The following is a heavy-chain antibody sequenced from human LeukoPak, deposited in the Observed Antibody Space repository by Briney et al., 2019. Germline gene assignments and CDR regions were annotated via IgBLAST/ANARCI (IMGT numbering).Heavy chain of an antibody. CDR1: GFTFSNYW. CDR2: INQDGSKE. J-gene: IGHJ4*02. V-gene: IGHV3-7*01. CDR3: VRDGGVSGYDLLDY. Sequence: PGGSLRLSCAASGFTFSNYWTTWVRQAPGKGLEWVAHINQDGSKEYYMDSVKARFTISRDNAKNSLSLQMNSLRAEDTAVYYCVRDGGVSGYDLLDYWGQGTLVTVSS. D-gene: IGHD5-12*01.